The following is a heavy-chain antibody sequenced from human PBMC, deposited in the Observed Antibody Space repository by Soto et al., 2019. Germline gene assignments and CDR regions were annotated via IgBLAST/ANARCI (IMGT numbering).Heavy chain of an antibody. J-gene: IGHJ4*02. Sequence: VQLVESGGGLVNPGESLRLSCAASGITFSDHYVTWIRQAPGKGLEWVSYISSSGSTIYYADSVKGRFTISRDNAENSLYLQMNSLRAEDTAVYYCARVGEMTYKDWGQGTLVTVSS. CDR2: ISSSGSTI. CDR3: ARVGEMTYKD. CDR1: GITFSDHY. D-gene: IGHD3-3*01. V-gene: IGHV3-11*01.